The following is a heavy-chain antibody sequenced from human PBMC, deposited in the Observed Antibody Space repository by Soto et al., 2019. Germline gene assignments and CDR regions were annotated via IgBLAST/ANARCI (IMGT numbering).Heavy chain of an antibody. CDR1: GYTFTSYG. Sequence: APVKVSCKASGYTFTSYGISWVRQAPGQGLEWMGWISAYNGNTNYAQKLQGRVTMTTDTSTSTAYMELRSLRSDDTAVYYCARDPVTREWFDPWGQGTLVTVSS. J-gene: IGHJ5*02. CDR3: ARDPVTREWFDP. D-gene: IGHD4-17*01. V-gene: IGHV1-18*04. CDR2: ISAYNGNT.